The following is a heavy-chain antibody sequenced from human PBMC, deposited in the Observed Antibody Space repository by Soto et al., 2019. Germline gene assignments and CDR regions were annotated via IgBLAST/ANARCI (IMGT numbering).Heavy chain of an antibody. CDR2: ISYDGSNK. J-gene: IGHJ4*02. D-gene: IGHD3-10*01. CDR1: GFTFSSYG. V-gene: IGHV3-30*18. Sequence: QVQLVESGGGVVQPGRSLRLSCAASGFTFSSYGMHWVRQAPGKGLEWVAVISYDGSNKYYADSVKGRFTISRDNSKNTLYLQMNSLRAEGTAVYYCAKDSGPLTPLDYWGQGTLVTVSS. CDR3: AKDSGPLTPLDY.